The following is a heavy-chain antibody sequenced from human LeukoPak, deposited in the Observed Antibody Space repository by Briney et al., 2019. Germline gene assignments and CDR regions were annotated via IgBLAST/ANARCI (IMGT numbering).Heavy chain of an antibody. Sequence: ASVKVSCKASGYTFTSYGISWVRQAPGQGLEWMGWISAYNGNTNYAQKLQGRVTMTTDTSTSTAYMELRSLRSDDTAVYYCARDRVIVVVPAISDYSYYGMDVWGQGTTVTVSS. J-gene: IGHJ6*02. CDR2: ISAYNGNT. CDR1: GYTFTSYG. CDR3: ARDRVIVVVPAISDYSYYGMDV. V-gene: IGHV1-18*01. D-gene: IGHD2-2*01.